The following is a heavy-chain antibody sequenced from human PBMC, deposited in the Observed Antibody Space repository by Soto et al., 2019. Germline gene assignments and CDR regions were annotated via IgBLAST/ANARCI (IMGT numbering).Heavy chain of an antibody. J-gene: IGHJ4*02. Sequence: EVVLVESGGGLVQPGGSLTLSCGASGFTFSRYWMTWVRQTPGKGLEWVANIDRDGTERHYVDSVKGRFTVSRDNSKDFVFLQMNSLRVEDTGVYYCAREESVLAAIGDYWGQGTLVTVTS. CDR2: IDRDGTER. D-gene: IGHD5-12*01. CDR1: GFTFSRYW. CDR3: AREESVLAAIGDY. V-gene: IGHV3-7*01.